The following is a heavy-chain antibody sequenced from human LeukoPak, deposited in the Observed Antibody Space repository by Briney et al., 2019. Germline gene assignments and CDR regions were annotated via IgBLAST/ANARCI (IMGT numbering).Heavy chain of an antibody. V-gene: IGHV4-39*06. J-gene: IGHJ2*01. CDR1: GGSISSSSYY. CDR2: IYYSGST. Sequence: SETLSLTCTVSGGSISSSSYYWGWIRQPPGKGLEWIGSIYYSGSTNYNPSLKSRVTISVDTSKNQFTLKLSSVTAADTAVYYCARVSGRFTWYFDLGGRGTLVTVSS. CDR3: ARVSGRFTWYFDL.